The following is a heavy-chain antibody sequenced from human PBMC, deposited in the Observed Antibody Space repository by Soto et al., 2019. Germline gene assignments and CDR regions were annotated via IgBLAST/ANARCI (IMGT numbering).Heavy chain of an antibody. CDR2: ILSNDEK. D-gene: IGHD6-13*01. Sequence: ESGPTLGEPTETLTLTCTVSGFSLSNARMGVSWIRQPPGKALEWLAHILSNDEKSYSTSLKSRLTISKDTSKSQVVLTMTNMDPVDTATYYCARILYSSSWAWPGFWFDPWGQGTLVTVSS. CDR3: ARILYSSSWAWPGFWFDP. J-gene: IGHJ5*02. CDR1: GFSLSNARMG. V-gene: IGHV2-26*01.